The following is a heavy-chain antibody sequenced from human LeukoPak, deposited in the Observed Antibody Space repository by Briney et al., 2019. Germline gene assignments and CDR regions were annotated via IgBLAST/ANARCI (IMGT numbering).Heavy chain of an antibody. CDR3: ARGAAAGTQASTAWFDP. CDR2: ISYDGSNK. CDR1: GYTFSSYA. V-gene: IGHV3-30-3*01. Sequence: RSLRLSCAASGYTFSSYAMHWVRQAPGKGLEWEAVISYDGSNKYYADSVKGRFTISRDNSKNTLYLQMNSLRAEDTAVYYCARGAAAGTQASTAWFDPWGQGTLVTVSS. J-gene: IGHJ5*02. D-gene: IGHD6-13*01.